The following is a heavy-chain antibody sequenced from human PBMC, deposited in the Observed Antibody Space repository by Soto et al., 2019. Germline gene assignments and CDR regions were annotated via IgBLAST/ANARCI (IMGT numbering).Heavy chain of an antibody. CDR2: IYSGGST. Sequence: EVQLVESGGGLVQPGGSLRLSCAASGFTVSSNYMSWVRQAPGKGLEWVSVIYSGGSTDYTDSVKGGFTISRDISKNTVYLQMNSLRAEDTAVYYCAREGSGSFYIWGQGTLVTVPS. D-gene: IGHD3-10*01. CDR1: GFTVSSNY. CDR3: AREGSGSFYI. J-gene: IGHJ4*02. V-gene: IGHV3-66*01.